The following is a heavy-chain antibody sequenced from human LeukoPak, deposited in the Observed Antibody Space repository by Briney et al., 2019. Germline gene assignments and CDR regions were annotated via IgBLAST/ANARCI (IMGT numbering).Heavy chain of an antibody. V-gene: IGHV4-30-4*01. Sequence: SETMSLTCTVSGGSISSGRYYWSWIRQPPGTGLEWIGYIYYSGTTYHNPSLKSRLTISVDTSKNQFSLKLSSVTAADTAVFFFDRKTAYDIDAFDIWGQGTMVTVSS. CDR2: IYYSGTT. CDR1: GGSISSGRYY. CDR3: DRKTAYDIDAFDI. D-gene: IGHD3-9*01. J-gene: IGHJ3*02.